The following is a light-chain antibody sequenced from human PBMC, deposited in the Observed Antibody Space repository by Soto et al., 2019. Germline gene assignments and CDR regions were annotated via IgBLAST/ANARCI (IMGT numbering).Light chain of an antibody. V-gene: IGKV3-20*01. Sequence: EIVLTQSPGTLSLSPGERATLSCRASQSLSSSYLAWYQQKPGQAPRLLVYGVSNRATGIPDRFSGSGSGTDFTLTISRLEPEDFPVYYCHQYGSSPRTFGQGTKVEIK. CDR1: QSLSSSY. CDR2: GVS. J-gene: IGKJ1*01. CDR3: HQYGSSPRT.